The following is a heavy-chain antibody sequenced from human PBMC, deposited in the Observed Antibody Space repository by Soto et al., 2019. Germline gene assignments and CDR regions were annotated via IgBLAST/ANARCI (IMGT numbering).Heavy chain of an antibody. D-gene: IGHD2-2*01. Sequence: QVQLQESGPGLVRPSQTLSLTCAVSGGSLSSGNFYWNWIRQHPGKGLEWIGYIYYGGSTYYNPSLNSRVTISVDTSNNQFSLKLGSVTAADTAVYYCAREVPAAMGGVPYYYMDVWGKGTTVTVSS. CDR2: IYYGGST. J-gene: IGHJ6*03. CDR3: AREVPAAMGGVPYYYMDV. V-gene: IGHV4-31*11. CDR1: GGSLSSGNFY.